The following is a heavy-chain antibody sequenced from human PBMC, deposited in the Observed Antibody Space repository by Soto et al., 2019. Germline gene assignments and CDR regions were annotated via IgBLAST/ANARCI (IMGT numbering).Heavy chain of an antibody. CDR2: IIGSGGST. D-gene: IGHD2-2*01. V-gene: IGHV3-23*01. CDR3: AKEGSTSCYPFCWFDP. Sequence: EVQLLESGGGLVQPGGSLRLSCAASGFTFSSYAMSWVRQAPGKGLEWVSAIIGSGGSTYYADSVKGRFTISRDNSKNSLYLQMNSLRAEDTAVYYCAKEGSTSCYPFCWFDPWGQGTLVTVSS. CDR1: GFTFSSYA. J-gene: IGHJ5*02.